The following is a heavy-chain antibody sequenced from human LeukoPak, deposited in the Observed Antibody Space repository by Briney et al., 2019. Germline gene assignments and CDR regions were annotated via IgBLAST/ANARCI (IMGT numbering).Heavy chain of an antibody. Sequence: SQTLSLTCAISGDSVSNNSAAWNWIRQSPSRGLECLGRTYYRSKWYNDYAVSVKSRITINPDTSKNQFSLQLKSVTPDDTAVYYCARGAYGSYNWFDPWGQGALVTVSS. CDR2: TYYRSKWYN. V-gene: IGHV6-1*01. CDR3: ARGAYGSYNWFDP. CDR1: GDSVSNNSAA. J-gene: IGHJ5*02. D-gene: IGHD3-10*01.